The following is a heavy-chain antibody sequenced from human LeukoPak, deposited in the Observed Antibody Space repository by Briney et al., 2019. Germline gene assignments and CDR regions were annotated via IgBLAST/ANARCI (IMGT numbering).Heavy chain of an antibody. CDR2: IYSGGTT. J-gene: IGHJ3*02. CDR3: ARDLRAMIVMKAFDI. Sequence: GGSLRLSCAASGFTVSTNYMTWVRQAPGKGLDWVSVIYSGGTTYYPDSVKGRFTISRDNSKNTLYLQMTSLRAEDTAVYYCARDLRAMIVMKAFDIWGQGTMVTVSS. V-gene: IGHV3-66*02. D-gene: IGHD3-16*02. CDR1: GFTVSTNY.